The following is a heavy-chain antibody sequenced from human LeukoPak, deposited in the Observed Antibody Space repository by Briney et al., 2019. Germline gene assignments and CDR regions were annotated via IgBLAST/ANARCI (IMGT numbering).Heavy chain of an antibody. V-gene: IGHV3-21*01. CDR1: GFTFSSYS. D-gene: IGHD4-23*01. Sequence: GGSLRLSCAASGFTFSSYSMNWVHQAPGKGLEWVSSISSSSSYIYYADSVKGRFTISRDNAKNSLYLQMNSLRAEDTAVYYCARDPVGRAYYYYYMDVWGKGTTVTVSS. CDR2: ISSSSSYI. CDR3: ARDPVGRAYYYYYMDV. J-gene: IGHJ6*03.